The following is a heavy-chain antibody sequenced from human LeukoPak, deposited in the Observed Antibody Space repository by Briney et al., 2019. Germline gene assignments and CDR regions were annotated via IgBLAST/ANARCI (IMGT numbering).Heavy chain of an antibody. CDR1: GFTFSDYY. CDR2: ISSSSSYT. CDR3: ARDAATTGGGGFDY. D-gene: IGHD2-15*01. J-gene: IGHJ4*02. V-gene: IGHV3-11*05. Sequence: GGSLRLSCAASGFTFSDYYMSWIRQTPGKGLECVSYISSSSSYTNYADSVKGRFTISRDNAKNSLYLQMNSLRAEDTAVYYCARDAATTGGGGFDYWGQGTLVTVSS.